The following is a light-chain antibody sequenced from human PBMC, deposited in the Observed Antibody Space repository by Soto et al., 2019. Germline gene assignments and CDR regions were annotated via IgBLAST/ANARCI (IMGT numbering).Light chain of an antibody. V-gene: IGKV1-5*02. Sequence: DIPMTQSPSTLSASVGDRVTIICRASQSINRWLAWYQQTPGKARKLLIHDASSLESVVPLRFSGTGAGTDFTVTISSLQSDDFASYDCQQYESYPLTFGGGTKVEIK. CDR3: QQYESYPLT. CDR1: QSINRW. J-gene: IGKJ4*01. CDR2: DAS.